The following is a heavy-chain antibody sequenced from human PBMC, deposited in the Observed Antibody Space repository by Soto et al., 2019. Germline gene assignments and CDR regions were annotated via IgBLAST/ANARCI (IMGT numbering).Heavy chain of an antibody. V-gene: IGHV3-7*01. Sequence: EVQLVESGGGLVQPGGSLRLSCAASGFTFSSYWMSWVRQAPGKELEWVANIKQDGSEKYYVDSVKGRFTISRDNAKNSLYLQMNSLRAEDTAVYYCARDSARYNWNYFPYWGQGTLVTVSS. CDR3: ARDSARYNWNYFPY. D-gene: IGHD1-20*01. CDR1: GFTFSSYW. J-gene: IGHJ4*02. CDR2: IKQDGSEK.